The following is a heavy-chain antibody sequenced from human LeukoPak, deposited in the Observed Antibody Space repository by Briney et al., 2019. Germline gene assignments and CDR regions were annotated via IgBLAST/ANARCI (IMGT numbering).Heavy chain of an antibody. CDR1: GFTFSSYS. D-gene: IGHD3-22*01. CDR3: ARGAHYYDSSGYFDY. V-gene: IGHV3-48*04. CDR2: ISSSSTI. Sequence: GGSLRLSCAASGFTFSSYSMNWVRQAPGKGLEWVSYISSSSTIYYADSVKGRFTISRDNAKNSLYLQMNSLRAEDTAVYYCARGAHYYDSSGYFDYWGQGTLVTVSS. J-gene: IGHJ4*02.